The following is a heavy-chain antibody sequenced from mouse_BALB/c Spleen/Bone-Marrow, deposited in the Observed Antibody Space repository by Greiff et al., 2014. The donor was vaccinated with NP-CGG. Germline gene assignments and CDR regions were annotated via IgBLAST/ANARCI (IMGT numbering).Heavy chain of an antibody. CDR1: GYTFTDYE. V-gene: IGHV1-15*01. CDR3: ANWGYYAMDY. D-gene: IGHD4-1*01. Sequence: QVQLQQPGAELVRPGASVTLSCKASGYTFTDYEMHWVKQTPVHGLEWIGTLDPETGGTAYNQKFKDMATLTADKSSTTAYMELRSLTSEDSAVYYCANWGYYAMDYWGQGISVTVS. CDR2: LDPETGGT. J-gene: IGHJ4*01.